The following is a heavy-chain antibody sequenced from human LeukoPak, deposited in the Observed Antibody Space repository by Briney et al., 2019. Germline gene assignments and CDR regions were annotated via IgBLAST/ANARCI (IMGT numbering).Heavy chain of an antibody. Sequence: ASVKVSCKVSGYSLSELSTHWVRQAPGQGLEWMGGFDPGDDETIYAQKFQGRVTMTEDTSTDTAYLELSSLRSEDTAVYFCATEKDLLLDSWGQGTSVIVSS. J-gene: IGHJ5*01. D-gene: IGHD1-26*01. CDR2: FDPGDDET. CDR3: ATEKDLLLDS. CDR1: GYSLSELS. V-gene: IGHV1-24*01.